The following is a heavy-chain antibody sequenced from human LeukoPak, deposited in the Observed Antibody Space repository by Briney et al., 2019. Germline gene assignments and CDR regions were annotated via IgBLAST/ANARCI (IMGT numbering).Heavy chain of an antibody. D-gene: IGHD6-19*01. V-gene: IGHV1-2*02. CDR1: GYTFTGYY. CDR2: INPNSGGT. Sequence: ASEKVSCKASGYTFTGYYMHWVRQAPGQGLEWMGWINPNSGGTNYAQKFQGRVTMTRDTSISTAYMELSWLRSDDTAVYYCAREVAVPGVNAFDIWGQGTRVTVSS. J-gene: IGHJ3*02. CDR3: AREVAVPGVNAFDI.